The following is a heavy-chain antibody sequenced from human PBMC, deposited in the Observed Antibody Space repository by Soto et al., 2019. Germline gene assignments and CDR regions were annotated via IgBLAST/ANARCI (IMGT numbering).Heavy chain of an antibody. J-gene: IGHJ4*02. CDR3: ARGLAGVAAGPVY. D-gene: IGHD6-13*01. CDR2: ISYDGSNK. V-gene: IGHV3-30-3*01. CDR1: GFAFGSYA. Sequence: PWGSLRLSCAASGFAFGSYAMHFVRHAPGKGLEWVAVISYDGSNKYYADSVKGRFTISRDNSKNTLYLQMNSLRAEDTAVYYCARGLAGVAAGPVYWGQGTLVTVSS.